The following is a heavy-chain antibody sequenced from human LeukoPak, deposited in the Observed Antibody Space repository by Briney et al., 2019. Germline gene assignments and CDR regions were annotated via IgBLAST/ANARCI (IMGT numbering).Heavy chain of an antibody. J-gene: IGHJ6*02. CDR3: ARDPPIFGVVITHYYYYGMDV. CDR1: GFTFTSSA. V-gene: IGHV1-58*02. CDR2: IVVGSGNT. Sequence: SVKVSCKASGFTFTSSAMQWVRQARGQRLEWIGWIVVGSGNTNYAQKFQERVTITRDMSTSTAYMELRSLRSDDTAVYYCARDPPIFGVVITHYYYYGMDVWGQGTTVTVSS. D-gene: IGHD3-3*01.